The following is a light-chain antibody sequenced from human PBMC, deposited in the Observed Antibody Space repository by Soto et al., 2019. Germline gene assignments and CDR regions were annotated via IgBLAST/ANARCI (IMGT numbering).Light chain of an antibody. CDR3: QSYDSTLGGFV. Sequence: QSVLTQPPSVSWATGQRVTISCTGTSSNIGAGYDVQWYQRLPGTAPKFLIYGNKNRPSGVPDRFSGSKSGTSASLAITGLQAEDESDYFCQSYDSTLGGFVFGTGTKVTVL. J-gene: IGLJ1*01. V-gene: IGLV1-40*01. CDR1: SSNIGAGYD. CDR2: GNK.